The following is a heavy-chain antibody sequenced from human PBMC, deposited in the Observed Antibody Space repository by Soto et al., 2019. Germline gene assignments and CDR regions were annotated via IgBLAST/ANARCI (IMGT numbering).Heavy chain of an antibody. D-gene: IGHD2-15*01. V-gene: IGHV4-34*01. CDR3: ARGSVVVVAATDWFDP. CDR1: GGSFSGYY. J-gene: IGHJ5*02. CDR2: INHSGST. Sequence: QVQLQQWGAGLLKPSETLSLTCAVYGGSFSGYYWSWIRQPPGKGLEWIGEINHSGSTNYNHSLKSRVTISVDTSKNQFSLKLSSVTAADTAVYYCARGSVVVVAATDWFDPWGQGTLVTVSS.